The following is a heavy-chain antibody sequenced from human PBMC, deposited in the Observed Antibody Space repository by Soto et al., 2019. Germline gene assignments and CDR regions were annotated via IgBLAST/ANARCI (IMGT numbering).Heavy chain of an antibody. V-gene: IGHV4-31*03. D-gene: IGHD6-6*01. Sequence: PSETLSLTCSVSGDSISRGGYYWSWIRHLPGKGLEWIGYIYDTESAYYNPSLKSRVSISMDTSENHFAMRLTSVTAADSAVYYCARASSSSSAADYWGQGLQVT. J-gene: IGHJ4*02. CDR3: ARASSSSSAADY. CDR2: IYDTESA. CDR1: GDSISRGGYY.